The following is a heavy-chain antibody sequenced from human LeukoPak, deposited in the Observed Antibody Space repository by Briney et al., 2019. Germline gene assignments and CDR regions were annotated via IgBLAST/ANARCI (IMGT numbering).Heavy chain of an antibody. Sequence: ASVKVSCKASGGTFSSYAISWVRQASGQGLEWMGRIIPILGIANYAQKFQGRVTITADKSTSTAYMELSSLRSEDTAVYYCARVINSSGWYLNYYYYGMDVWGQGTTVTVSS. CDR2: IIPILGIA. V-gene: IGHV1-69*04. D-gene: IGHD6-19*01. J-gene: IGHJ6*02. CDR1: GGTFSSYA. CDR3: ARVINSSGWYLNYYYYGMDV.